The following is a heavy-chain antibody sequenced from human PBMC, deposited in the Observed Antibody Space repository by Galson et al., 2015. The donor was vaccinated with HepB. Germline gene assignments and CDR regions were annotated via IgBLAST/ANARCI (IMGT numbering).Heavy chain of an antibody. CDR1: GFTVSSNF. J-gene: IGHJ4*02. D-gene: IGHD3-10*02. CDR3: TRAQPIYMLAFDH. V-gene: IGHV3-66*01. Sequence: SLRLSCAVSGFTVSSNFMTWVRQAPGKGLEWVSFIYRGGSTIYADSVKGRFTISRDNSKNTLYLQMDSLRAQDTAVYYCTRAQPIYMLAFDHWGQGILVTVSS. CDR2: IYRGGST.